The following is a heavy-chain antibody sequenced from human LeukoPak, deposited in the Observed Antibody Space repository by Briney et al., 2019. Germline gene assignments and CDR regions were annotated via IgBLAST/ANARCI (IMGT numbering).Heavy chain of an antibody. D-gene: IGHD2-2*01. V-gene: IGHV4-34*01. CDR1: GGSFSGYY. CDR2: INHSGST. J-gene: IGHJ4*02. Sequence: SETLSLTCAVYGGSFSGYYWSWIRQPPGKGLEWIGEINHSGSTNYNPSLKSRVTISVDTSKNQFSLKLSSVTAADTAVYYCARGEWLFDIVVVPAATYFDYWGQGTLVTVSS. CDR3: ARGEWLFDIVVVPAATYFDY.